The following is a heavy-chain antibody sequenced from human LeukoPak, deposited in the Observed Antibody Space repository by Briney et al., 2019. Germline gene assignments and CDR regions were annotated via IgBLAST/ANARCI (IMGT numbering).Heavy chain of an antibody. CDR1: GFTFSDYY. V-gene: IGHV3-53*01. CDR3: ARGFRPIDY. J-gene: IGHJ4*02. Sequence: GGSLRLSCAASGFTFSDYYMSWIRQAPGKGLEWVSVIYSGGSTYYADSVKGRFTISRDNSMSTLYLQMNSLRAEDTAVYYCARGFRPIDYWGQGTLVTVSS. CDR2: IYSGGST.